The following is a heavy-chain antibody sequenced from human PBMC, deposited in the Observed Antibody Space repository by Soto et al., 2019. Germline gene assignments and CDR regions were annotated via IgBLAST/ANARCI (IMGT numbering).Heavy chain of an antibody. CDR2: INAGSGTT. J-gene: IGHJ4*02. V-gene: IGHV1-3*01. D-gene: IGHD6-13*01. Sequence: ASVKVSCKASGYTFINYAIHWVRQAPGQRLEWLGWINAGSGTTKYSQKFQGRVTITRDTSATTAYMELSSLRSEDTAVYYCARTAASGTAYRYWGQGTLVTVSS. CDR3: ARTAASGTAYRY. CDR1: GYTFINYA.